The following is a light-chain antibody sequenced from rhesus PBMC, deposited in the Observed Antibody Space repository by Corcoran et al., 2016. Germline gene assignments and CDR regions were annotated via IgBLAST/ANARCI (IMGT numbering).Light chain of an antibody. CDR3: LQHNSYPFT. V-gene: IGKV1-28*03. CDR1: QGISSY. CDR2: DAS. J-gene: IGKJ3*01. Sequence: DIQMTQSPSSLSASVGDTVTITCRASQGISSYLNWFQQKPGKAPKPLIYDASSLESGVPSRFSGSGSGTAFTLTISRLQPEDFAAYYCLQHNSYPFTFGPGTKLDIK.